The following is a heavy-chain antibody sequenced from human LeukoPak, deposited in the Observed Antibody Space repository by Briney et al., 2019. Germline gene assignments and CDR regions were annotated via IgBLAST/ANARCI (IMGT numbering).Heavy chain of an antibody. CDR1: GFTFSSYF. D-gene: IGHD5-18*01. CDR2: IKKDGSEK. Sequence: GGSLRLSCAASGFTFSSYFMSRVRQAPGKGLEWVANIKKDGSEKYYVDSVKGRFTISRDNAKKSLYLQMNSLRAEDTAVYYCARHLSGVTGYTYGRGIDYWGQGTLVTVSS. V-gene: IGHV3-7*01. CDR3: ARHLSGVTGYTYGRGIDY. J-gene: IGHJ4*02.